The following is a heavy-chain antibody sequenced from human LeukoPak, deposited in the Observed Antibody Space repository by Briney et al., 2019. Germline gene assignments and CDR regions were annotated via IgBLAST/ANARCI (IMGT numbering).Heavy chain of an antibody. D-gene: IGHD5-18*01. Sequence: PGGPLRLSCAASGFTFSSYWMSWVRQAPGKGLEWVANIKQDGSEKYYVDSVKGRFTISRDNAKNSLYLQMNSLRAEDTAVYYCATRYSYGYGSFDYWGQGTLVTVSS. CDR3: ATRYSYGYGSFDY. J-gene: IGHJ4*02. CDR2: IKQDGSEK. CDR1: GFTFSSYW. V-gene: IGHV3-7*01.